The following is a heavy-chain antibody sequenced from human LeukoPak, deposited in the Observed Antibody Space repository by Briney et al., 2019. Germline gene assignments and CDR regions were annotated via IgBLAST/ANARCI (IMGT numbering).Heavy chain of an antibody. CDR1: GYTFTGYY. V-gene: IGHV1-2*02. CDR2: INPNSGGT. D-gene: IGHD3-10*01. CDR3: ARGGVLLWFGELFSALYGMDV. J-gene: IGHJ6*02. Sequence: ASVKVSCTASGYTFTGYYMHWVRQAPGQGLEWMGWINPNSGGTNYAQKFQGRVTMTRDTSISTAYMELSRLRSDDTAVYYCARGGVLLWFGELFSALYGMDVWGQGTTITVSS.